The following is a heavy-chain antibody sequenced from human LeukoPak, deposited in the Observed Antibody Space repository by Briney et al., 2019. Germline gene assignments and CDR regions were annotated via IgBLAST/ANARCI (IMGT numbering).Heavy chain of an antibody. D-gene: IGHD4-11*01. CDR2: ISYDGSNK. Sequence: GRSLRLSCAASGFTFSSYGMHWVRQAPGKRLEWVAVISYDGSNKYYADSVKGRFTISRDNSKNTLYLQMNSLRAEDTAVYYCAKNILRGRYRDNSNYWTPGDYWGQGTLVTVSS. V-gene: IGHV3-30*18. J-gene: IGHJ4*02. CDR3: AKNILRGRYRDNSNYWTPGDY. CDR1: GFTFSSYG.